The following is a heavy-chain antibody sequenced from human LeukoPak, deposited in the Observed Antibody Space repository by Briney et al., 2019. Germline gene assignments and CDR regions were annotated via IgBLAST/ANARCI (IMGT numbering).Heavy chain of an antibody. D-gene: IGHD1-26*01. J-gene: IGHJ4*02. CDR3: ASGGPDQWEVMSGSFDS. Sequence: PGGSLRLSCAASGFSFSTSSMNWVRQAPGKGLEWVSSISTSSSYIYYADSVKGRFTISRDNAKMSLYLQINSLRGEDTAVYYCASGGPDQWEVMSGSFDSWGQGTLVTVSS. CDR2: ISTSSSYI. CDR1: GFSFSTSS. V-gene: IGHV3-21*01.